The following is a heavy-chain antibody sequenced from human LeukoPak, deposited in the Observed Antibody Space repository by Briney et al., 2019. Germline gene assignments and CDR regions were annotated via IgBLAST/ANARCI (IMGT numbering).Heavy chain of an antibody. V-gene: IGHV7-4-1*02. J-gene: IGHJ5*02. CDR2: INTNTGNP. D-gene: IGHD4-17*01. Sequence: GASVKVSCKASGYTFTSYGISWVRQAPGQGLEWMGWINTNTGNPTYDQGFTGRFVFSLDTSVSTAYLQISSLKAEDTAVYYCARSAYGDYPNWFDPWGQGTLVTVSS. CDR1: GYTFTSYG. CDR3: ARSAYGDYPNWFDP.